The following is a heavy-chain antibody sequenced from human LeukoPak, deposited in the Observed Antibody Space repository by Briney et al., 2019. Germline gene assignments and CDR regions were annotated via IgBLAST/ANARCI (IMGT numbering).Heavy chain of an antibody. D-gene: IGHD3-16*01. CDR2: IYYSGST. J-gene: IGHJ4*02. CDR3: ANLNMITFGGVHDY. V-gene: IGHV4-39*01. CDR1: GGSFSSYY. Sequence: SETLSLTCAVYGGSFSSYYWGWIRQPPGKGLEWIGSIYYSGSTYYNPSLKSRVTISVDTSKSQFSLKLSSVTAADTAVYYCANLNMITFGGVHDYWGQGTLVTVSS.